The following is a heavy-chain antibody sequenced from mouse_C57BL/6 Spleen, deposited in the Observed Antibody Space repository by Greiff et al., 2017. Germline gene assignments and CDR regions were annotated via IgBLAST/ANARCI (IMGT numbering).Heavy chain of an antibody. CDR1: GYTFTSYG. Sequence: QVQLKQSGAELARPGASVKLSCKASGYTFTSYGISWVKQRTGQGLEWIGEIYPRSGNTYYNEKFKGKATLTADKSSSTAYMELRSLTSEDSAVYFCARSEGYDYGFDYWGQGTTLTVSS. J-gene: IGHJ2*01. CDR2: IYPRSGNT. D-gene: IGHD2-4*01. CDR3: ARSEGYDYGFDY. V-gene: IGHV1-81*01.